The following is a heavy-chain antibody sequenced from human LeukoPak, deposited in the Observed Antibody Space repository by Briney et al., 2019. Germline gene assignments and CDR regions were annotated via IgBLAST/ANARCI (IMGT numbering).Heavy chain of an antibody. Sequence: ASVKVSCKASGYTFTSYGISWVQQAPGQGLEWMGWISAYNGNTNYAQKLQGRVTMTTDTSTSTAYMELRSLRSDDTAVYYCARAIFGVVIIRTDFDYWGQGTLVTVSS. V-gene: IGHV1-18*01. CDR2: ISAYNGNT. J-gene: IGHJ4*02. D-gene: IGHD3-3*01. CDR1: GYTFTSYG. CDR3: ARAIFGVVIIRTDFDY.